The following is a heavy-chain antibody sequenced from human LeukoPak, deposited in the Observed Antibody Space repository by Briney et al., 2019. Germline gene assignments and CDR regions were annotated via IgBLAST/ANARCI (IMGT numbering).Heavy chain of an antibody. CDR3: ASFYCSGGSCYQYFSYYYMDV. Sequence: PSETLSLTCTVSGGSISSRSYYWGWIRQPPGKGLEWIGSIYYSGSTYCNPSLQSRVTISVDTSKNQFSLKLNSVTAADTAVYYCASFYCSGGSCYQYFSYYYMDVWGKGTTVTISS. CDR2: IYYSGST. V-gene: IGHV4-39*01. CDR1: GGSISSRSYY. J-gene: IGHJ6*03. D-gene: IGHD2-15*01.